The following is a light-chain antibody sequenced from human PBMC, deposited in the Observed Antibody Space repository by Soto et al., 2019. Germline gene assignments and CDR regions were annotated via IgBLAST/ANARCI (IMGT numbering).Light chain of an antibody. CDR1: QSVISN. CDR2: GAS. V-gene: IGKV3D-15*01. CDR3: QQYTTSSCT. Sequence: EIVMTQSPATLSVSPGERATLSCRASQSVISNLAWYQQKPGQAPRLLIYGASSRATGIPDRFSGSGSGTDFTLTISRLEPEDFAVYYCQQYTTSSCTFGQGTKVDIK. J-gene: IGKJ1*01.